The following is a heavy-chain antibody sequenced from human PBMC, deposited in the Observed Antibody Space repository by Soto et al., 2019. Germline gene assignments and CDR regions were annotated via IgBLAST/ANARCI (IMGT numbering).Heavy chain of an antibody. V-gene: IGHV4-34*01. CDR1: GWSFSGYY. CDR2: IYHSGGT. Sequence: QVQLQQWGAGLLKPSETLSLTCGVFGWSFSGYYWTWIRQPPGKGLEWIGEIYHSGGTNYHPSLKRRVTISVDTSNNHFSLKLSSVTAADTAVYYCARGALVWFGAHDYYGMDVWGQGTTVTVSS. J-gene: IGHJ6*02. D-gene: IGHD3-10*01. CDR3: ARGALVWFGAHDYYGMDV.